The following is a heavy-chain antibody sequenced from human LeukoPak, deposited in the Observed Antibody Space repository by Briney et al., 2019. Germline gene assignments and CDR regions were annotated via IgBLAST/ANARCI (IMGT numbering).Heavy chain of an antibody. V-gene: IGHV1-2*06. CDR3: ARGGLRSSYYYYYMDV. CDR2: INPNSGGT. J-gene: IGHJ6*03. Sequence: ASVKVSCKASGYTFTGYYMHWVRQAPGQGLEWMGRINPNSGGTNYAQKFQGRVTMTWDTSISTAYMELSRLRSDDTAVYYCARGGLRSSYYYYYMDVWGKGTTVTVSS. D-gene: IGHD2/OR15-2a*01. CDR1: GYTFTGYY.